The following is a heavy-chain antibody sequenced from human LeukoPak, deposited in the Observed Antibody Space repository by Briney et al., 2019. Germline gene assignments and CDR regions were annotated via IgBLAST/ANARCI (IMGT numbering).Heavy chain of an antibody. V-gene: IGHV3-7*01. CDR2: ISIDGSEK. D-gene: IGHD6-25*01. CDR1: GFTFSNYW. J-gene: IGHJ4*02. Sequence: GGSLRLSCDASGFTFSNYWMSWVRQAPGKGLDWVAIISIDGSEKAYVDSVKGRFSVSRDNARNSLYLQMNSLSAEDTAVYYCARATRLPDYWGQGALVTASS. CDR3: ARATRLPDY.